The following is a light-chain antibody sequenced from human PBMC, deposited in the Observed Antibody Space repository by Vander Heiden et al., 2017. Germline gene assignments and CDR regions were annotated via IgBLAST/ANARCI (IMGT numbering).Light chain of an antibody. CDR2: AAS. J-gene: IGKJ3*01. Sequence: DIQMTQSPSSLSASVGDRVSITCRASQSIGRYLNWYQQKPGKAPKVLIYAASSLQSGVPSRFSGSGSGTDFTLTISSLQPEDFATYYCQQSDSTPVTFGPGTKVDIK. V-gene: IGKV1-39*01. CDR1: QSIGRY. CDR3: QQSDSTPVT.